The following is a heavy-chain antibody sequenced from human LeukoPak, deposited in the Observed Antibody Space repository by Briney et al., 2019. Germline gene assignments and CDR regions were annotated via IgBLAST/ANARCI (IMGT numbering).Heavy chain of an antibody. CDR3: AREIFWSGYYSNLHFDY. CDR2: ISSSTNFI. Sequence: GGSLRLSCAASGFTFSSYTMNWVRQAPGKGLEWVSSISSSTNFIYYADSVKGRFSISRDNARNSLYLQMNSLRAEDTAVYYCAREIFWSGYYSNLHFDYWGRGTQVTVSS. D-gene: IGHD3-3*01. J-gene: IGHJ4*02. CDR1: GFTFSSYT. V-gene: IGHV3-21*01.